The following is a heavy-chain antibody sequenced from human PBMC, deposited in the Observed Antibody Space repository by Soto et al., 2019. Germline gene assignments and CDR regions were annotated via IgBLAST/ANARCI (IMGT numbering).Heavy chain of an antibody. V-gene: IGHV1-58*02. CDR2: IVVGSGNT. Sequence: GASVKVSCKPSGFTFTISAMQWVRQARGQRLEWIGWIVVGSGNTNYAQKFQERVTITRDMSTSTAYMELSSLRSEDTAVYYCAADPYRSGYCSGRSCPTSLSFDIWGQGTMVTVSS. D-gene: IGHD2-15*01. CDR3: AADPYRSGYCSGRSCPTSLSFDI. J-gene: IGHJ3*02. CDR1: GFTFTISA.